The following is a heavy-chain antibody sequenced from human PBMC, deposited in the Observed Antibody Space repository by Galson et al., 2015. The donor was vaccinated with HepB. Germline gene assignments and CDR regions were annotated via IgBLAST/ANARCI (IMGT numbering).Heavy chain of an antibody. CDR2: ISGSGGST. CDR1: GFTFSSYA. J-gene: IGHJ6*03. Sequence: SLRLSCAASGFTFSSYAMSWVRQAPGKGLEWVSAISGSGGSTYYADSVKGRFTISRDNSKNTLYLQMNSLRAEDTAVYHCAKDPVSGYYYYYMDVWGKGTTVTVSS. CDR3: AKDPVSGYYYYYMDV. V-gene: IGHV3-23*01.